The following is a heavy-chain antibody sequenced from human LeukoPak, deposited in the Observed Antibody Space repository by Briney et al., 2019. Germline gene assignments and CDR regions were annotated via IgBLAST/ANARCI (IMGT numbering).Heavy chain of an antibody. CDR2: INPNSGGT. Sequence: GASVKVSCKASGYTFTGYYMHWVRQAPGQGLEWMGWINPNSGGTNYAQKFQGRVTMTRDTSISTAYMELSRLRSDDTAVYYCARAADLTCGDAFDIWGQGTMVTVSS. V-gene: IGHV1-2*02. D-gene: IGHD3/OR15-3a*01. J-gene: IGHJ3*02. CDR1: GYTFTGYY. CDR3: ARAADLTCGDAFDI.